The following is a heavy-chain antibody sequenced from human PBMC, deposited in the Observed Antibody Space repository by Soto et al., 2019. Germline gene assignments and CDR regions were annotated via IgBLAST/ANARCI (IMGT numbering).Heavy chain of an antibody. Sequence: GGSLRLSCAASGFTFSSYSMNWVRQAPGKGLEWVSYISSSSSTIYYADSVKGRFTISRDNAKNSLYLQMNSLRAEDTAVYYCARESYTSLSGYDYRPPPNFDYWGQGTLVTVSS. CDR2: ISSSSSTI. CDR1: GFTFSSYS. V-gene: IGHV3-48*01. CDR3: ARESYTSLSGYDYRPPPNFDY. D-gene: IGHD5-12*01. J-gene: IGHJ4*02.